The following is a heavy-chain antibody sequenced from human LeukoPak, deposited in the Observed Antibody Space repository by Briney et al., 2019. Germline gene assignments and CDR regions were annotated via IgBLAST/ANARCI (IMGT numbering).Heavy chain of an antibody. CDR2: ISGSGGST. D-gene: IGHD3-22*01. CDR3: AKTDSYYYDSSGYLDY. CDR1: GFTFSSYA. V-gene: IGHV3-23*01. J-gene: IGHJ4*02. Sequence: PGGSLRLSRAASGFTFSSYAMSWVRQAPGKGLEWVSAISGSGGSTYYADSVKGRFTISRDNSKNTLYLQMNSLRAEDTAVYYCAKTDSYYYDSSGYLDYWGQGTLVTVSS.